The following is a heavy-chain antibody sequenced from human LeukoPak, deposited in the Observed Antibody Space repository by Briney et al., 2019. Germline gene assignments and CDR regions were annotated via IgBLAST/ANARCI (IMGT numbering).Heavy chain of an antibody. CDR1: GFTFSNAW. J-gene: IGHJ4*02. CDR3: TTDPPFWSGYYTLWD. Sequence: GGSLRLSCAASGFTFSNAWMSWVRQAPGKGLEWAGRIKSKTDGGTTDYAAPVKGRFTISRDDSKHTLYLQMNSLKTEDTAVYYCTTDPPFWSGYYTLWDWGQGTLVTVCS. CDR2: IKSKTDGGTT. D-gene: IGHD3-3*01. V-gene: IGHV3-15*01.